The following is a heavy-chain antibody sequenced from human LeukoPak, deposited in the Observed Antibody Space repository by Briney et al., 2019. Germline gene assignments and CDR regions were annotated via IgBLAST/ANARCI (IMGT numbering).Heavy chain of an antibody. V-gene: IGHV4-34*01. CDR3: ARGGLYRVGWFDP. CDR2: INHSGST. CDR1: GGSFSGYY. Sequence: PSETLSLTCAVYGGSFSGYYWSWIRQPPGKGLEWIGEINHSGSTNYNPSLKSRVTISVDTSKNQFSLKLSSVTAADTAVYYCARGGLYRVGWFDPWGQGTLVTVSS. J-gene: IGHJ5*02. D-gene: IGHD1-26*01.